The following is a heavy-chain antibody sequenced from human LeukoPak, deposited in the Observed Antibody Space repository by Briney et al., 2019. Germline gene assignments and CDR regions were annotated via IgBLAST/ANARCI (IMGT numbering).Heavy chain of an antibody. D-gene: IGHD6-13*01. J-gene: IGHJ4*02. CDR1: GDSISSSSYY. CDR3: ARDGSSSWYGGFDY. CDR2: IYYSGST. V-gene: IGHV4-39*07. Sequence: SETLSLTCTVSGDSISSSSYYWGWIRQPPGKGLEWIGSIYYSGSTYYNPSLKSRVTISVDTSKNQFSLKLSSVTAADTAVYYCARDGSSSWYGGFDYWGQGTLVTVSS.